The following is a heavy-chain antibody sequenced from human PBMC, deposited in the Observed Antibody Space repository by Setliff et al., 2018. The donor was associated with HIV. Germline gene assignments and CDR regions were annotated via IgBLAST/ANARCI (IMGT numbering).Heavy chain of an antibody. CDR3: ARCYYDSSGYENWFDP. CDR2: IIPMFETA. V-gene: IGHV1-69*13. CDR1: GGSFSSYA. D-gene: IGHD3-22*01. J-gene: IGHJ5*02. Sequence: SVKVSCKASGGSFSSYAISWVRQAPGQGLEWVGGIIPMFETAKYAQKFQGRVTITADESTSTAYMELSSLRSEDTAVFYCARCYYDSSGYENWFDPWGQGTLVTVSS.